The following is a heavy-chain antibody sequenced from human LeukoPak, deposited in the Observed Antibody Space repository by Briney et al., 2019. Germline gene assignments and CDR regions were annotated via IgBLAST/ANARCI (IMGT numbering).Heavy chain of an antibody. CDR1: GFTFTTFW. J-gene: IGHJ5*02. CDR3: ARDLRGSPDR. Sequence: GGSLRLSCSASGFTFTTFWMNWVRQVPGKGLVWVSLINPDGSTTTYADSVKGRFTISRDNAKNTVYLQMNSLGGEDTAIYYSARDLRGSPDRWGQGTLVTVSS. D-gene: IGHD3-16*01. V-gene: IGHV3-74*01. CDR2: INPDGSTT.